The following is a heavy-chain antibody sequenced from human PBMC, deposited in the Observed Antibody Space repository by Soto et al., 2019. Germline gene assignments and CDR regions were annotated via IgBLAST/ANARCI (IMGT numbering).Heavy chain of an antibody. V-gene: IGHV3-23*01. CDR2: LSGSGSLC. CDR3: ASYRGGGLDS. D-gene: IGHD2-15*01. CDR1: GFTFNTVA. Sequence: GGSLRLTCTASGFTFNTVAIAWGRQARWKGLDWVSALSGSGSLCYNADSVKGSFTISRDNSKNTMYLQMNNLRVDETAVYFCASYRGGGLDSWGQGTLVTVSS. J-gene: IGHJ4*02.